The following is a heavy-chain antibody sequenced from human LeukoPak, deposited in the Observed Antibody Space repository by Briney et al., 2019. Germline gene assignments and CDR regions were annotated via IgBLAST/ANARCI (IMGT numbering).Heavy chain of an antibody. CDR1: GFYFSDYY. D-gene: IGHD1-26*01. CDR2: ISSSGTYT. V-gene: IGHV3-11*06. J-gene: IGHJ4*02. Sequence: PGGSLRLSCAAFGFYFSDYYMTWIRQAPGKGLEWASYISSSGTYTNYADSVKGRFTISRDNAKKSLYLQMNSLSAEDTAVYYCAKIAGTYAPDYWGQGTLVTVSS. CDR3: AKIAGTYAPDY.